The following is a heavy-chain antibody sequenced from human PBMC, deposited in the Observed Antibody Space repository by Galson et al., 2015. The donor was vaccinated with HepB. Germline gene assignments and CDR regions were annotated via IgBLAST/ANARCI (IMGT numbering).Heavy chain of an antibody. CDR2: INPNSGGT. CDR3: ARGWVQGVISWYYYYYMDV. V-gene: IGHV1-2*02. Sequence: SVKVSCKASGYTFTGYYMHWVRQAPGQGLEWMGWINPNSGGTNYAQKFQGRVTMTRDTSISTAYMELSRLRSDDTAVYYCARGWVQGVISWYYYYYMDVWGKGTTVTVSS. CDR1: GYTFTGYY. D-gene: IGHD3-10*01. J-gene: IGHJ6*03.